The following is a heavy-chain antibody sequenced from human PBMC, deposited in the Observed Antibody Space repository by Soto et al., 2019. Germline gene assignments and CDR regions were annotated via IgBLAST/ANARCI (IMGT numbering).Heavy chain of an antibody. CDR3: ARGETPRDWFDP. Sequence: SETLSLTCTVSGGSISSYYWSWSRQPPGKGLEWIGYIYYSGSTNYNPSLKSRVTISVDTSKNHFPLKLSSVTAADTAVYYCARGETPRDWFDPCRQGTLVTVSS. CDR1: GGSISSYY. V-gene: IGHV4-59*01. CDR2: IYYSGST. J-gene: IGHJ5*02. D-gene: IGHD2-21*01.